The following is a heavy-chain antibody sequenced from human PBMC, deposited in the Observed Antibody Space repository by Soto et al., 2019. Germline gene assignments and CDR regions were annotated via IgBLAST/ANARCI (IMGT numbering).Heavy chain of an antibody. CDR3: ARAFNCYDSSGYHPYYFDY. Sequence: GASVKVSCKASGGTFSSYAISWVRQAPGQGLEWMGGIIPIFGTANYAQKFQGRVTITADKSTSTAYMELSSLRSEDTAVYYCARAFNCYDSSGYHPYYFDYWGQGTLVTVSS. D-gene: IGHD3-22*01. CDR2: IIPIFGTA. J-gene: IGHJ4*02. V-gene: IGHV1-69*06. CDR1: GGTFSSYA.